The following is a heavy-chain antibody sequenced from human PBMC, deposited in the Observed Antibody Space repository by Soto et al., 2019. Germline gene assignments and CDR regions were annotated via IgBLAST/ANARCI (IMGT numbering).Heavy chain of an antibody. Sequence: SETLSLTCTVSGGSISSYYWSWIRQPPGKGLEWIGYIYYSGSTNYNPSLQSRVTISVDTSKNQFSLKLSSVTAADTAVYYCARLGYSSSWYDYYYYYYMDVWGKGTTVTVSS. V-gene: IGHV4-59*08. CDR2: IYYSGST. J-gene: IGHJ6*03. CDR3: ARLGYSSSWYDYYYYYYMDV. D-gene: IGHD6-13*01. CDR1: GGSISSYY.